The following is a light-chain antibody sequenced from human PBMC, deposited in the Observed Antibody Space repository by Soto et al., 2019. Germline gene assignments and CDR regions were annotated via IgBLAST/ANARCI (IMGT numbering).Light chain of an antibody. J-gene: IGLJ1*01. V-gene: IGLV2-14*01. Sequence: QSALTRPASVSVSPGQSITIACTGTSSDVGGYKYVSWYQQHPGKAPKLMIYEVSNRPSGVSNRFSGSKSGNTASLTISGLQAEDEADYYCSSYSSSSTLVFGTGTKVTVL. CDR3: SSYSSSSTLV. CDR2: EVS. CDR1: SSDVGGYKY.